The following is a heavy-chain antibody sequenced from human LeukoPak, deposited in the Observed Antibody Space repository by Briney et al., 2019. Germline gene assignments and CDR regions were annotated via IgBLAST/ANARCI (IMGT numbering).Heavy chain of an antibody. J-gene: IGHJ4*02. V-gene: IGHV1-18*01. D-gene: IGHD3-22*01. Sequence: ASVKVSCKASGYTSTSYGISWVRQAPGQGLEWMGWISAYNGNTNYAQKLQGRVTMTTDTSTSTAYMELRSLRSDNTAVYYCAREPLYDMRGYEPDYWGRGTLVTVSS. CDR1: GYTSTSYG. CDR3: AREPLYDMRGYEPDY. CDR2: ISAYNGNT.